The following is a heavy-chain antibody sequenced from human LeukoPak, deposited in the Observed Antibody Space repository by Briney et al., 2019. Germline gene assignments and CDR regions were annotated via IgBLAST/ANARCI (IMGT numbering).Heavy chain of an antibody. J-gene: IGHJ2*01. D-gene: IGHD6-13*01. Sequence: PGGSLRLSCAASGFTFRSYGMHWVRQAPGKGLQWVAVIWYDGSNKYYADSVKGRFTISRDNSKNTLYLQMNSLRAEDTAVYYCARDIAAAALDLWGRGTLVTVSS. CDR1: GFTFRSYG. CDR2: IWYDGSNK. V-gene: IGHV3-33*01. CDR3: ARDIAAAALDL.